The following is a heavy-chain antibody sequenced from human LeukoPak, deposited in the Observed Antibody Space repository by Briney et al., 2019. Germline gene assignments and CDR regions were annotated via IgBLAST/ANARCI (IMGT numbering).Heavy chain of an antibody. V-gene: IGHV4-39*01. CDR1: GGSIGSRDFY. Sequence: PSETLSLTCTVSGGSIGSRDFYWGWIRQPPGKGLEWIGSIYYSGITYYNPSLRSRVTILVDTSKNRFSLELRSVTAADTAVYYCARSYCSSTTCYAVGAFDIWGQGTTVTVSS. CDR3: ARSYCSSTTCYAVGAFDI. D-gene: IGHD2-2*01. CDR2: IYYSGIT. J-gene: IGHJ3*02.